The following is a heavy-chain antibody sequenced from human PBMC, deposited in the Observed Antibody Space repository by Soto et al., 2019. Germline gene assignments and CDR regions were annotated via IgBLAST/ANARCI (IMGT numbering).Heavy chain of an antibody. Sequence: EVQLLESGGGLVQPGGSLRLSCAASGFTFSSYAKSWVRQVPGKGLEWVSAISGSGGSTYYADSVKGRFTISRDNSKNTLYLQMNSLRAEDTAVYYCAKDNDRGVINYFDYWGQGTLVTVSS. CDR1: GFTFSSYA. CDR2: ISGSGGST. CDR3: AKDNDRGVINYFDY. J-gene: IGHJ4*02. V-gene: IGHV3-23*01. D-gene: IGHD3-10*02.